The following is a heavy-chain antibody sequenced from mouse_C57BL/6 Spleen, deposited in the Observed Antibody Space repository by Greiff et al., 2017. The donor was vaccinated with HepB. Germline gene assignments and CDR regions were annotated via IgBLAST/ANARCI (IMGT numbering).Heavy chain of an antibody. J-gene: IGHJ4*01. V-gene: IGHV1-20*01. Sequence: EVQLQQSGPELVKPGASVKISCKASGYSFTGYFMNWVMQSHGKSLEWIGRINPYNGDTFYNQKFKGKATLTVDKSSSTANMELRSLTSEDSAVYYGARGAFITTVSYYAMDYWGQGTSVTVSS. CDR2: INPYNGDT. D-gene: IGHD1-1*01. CDR1: GYSFTGYF. CDR3: ARGAFITTVSYYAMDY.